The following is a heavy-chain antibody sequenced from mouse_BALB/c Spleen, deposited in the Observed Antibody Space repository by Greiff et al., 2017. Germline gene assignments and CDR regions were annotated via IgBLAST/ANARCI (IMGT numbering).Heavy chain of an antibody. Sequence: EVKLMESGGGLVQPGGSRKLSCAASGFTFSSFGMHWVRQAPEKGLEWVAYISSGSSTIYYADTVKGRFTISRDNPKNTLFLQMTSLRSEDTAMYYCARANWDRAMDYWGQGTSVTVSS. CDR3: ARANWDRAMDY. CDR1: GFTFSSFG. V-gene: IGHV5-17*02. D-gene: IGHD4-1*01. CDR2: ISSGSSTI. J-gene: IGHJ4*01.